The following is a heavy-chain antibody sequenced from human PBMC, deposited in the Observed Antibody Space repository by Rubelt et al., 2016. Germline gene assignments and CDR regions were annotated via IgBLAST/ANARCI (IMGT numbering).Heavy chain of an antibody. CDR2: ISAYNGTT. J-gene: IGHJ4*02. D-gene: IGHD1-7*01. Sequence: QVQLVQSGAEVKKPGASVKVSCKASGYTFTSYGISWVRQAPGQGLEWMGWISAYNGTTNYAQKLQGRVTMTTDKSTSTAYMELRSLRSDDTAVYYCARDLPPFRRYNWNFPLDYWGQGTLVTVSS. CDR1: GYTFTSYG. CDR3: ARDLPPFRRYNWNFPLDY. V-gene: IGHV1-18*01.